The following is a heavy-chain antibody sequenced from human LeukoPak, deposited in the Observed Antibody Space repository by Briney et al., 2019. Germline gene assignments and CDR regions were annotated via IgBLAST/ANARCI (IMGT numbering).Heavy chain of an antibody. CDR1: GFTFSSNY. Sequence: PGGSLRLSCAASGFTFSSNYMSWVRQAPGKGLEWVSVIYSGGSTYYSDSVTGRFTISRDNSKNTLYLQMNSLRAEDTAVYYCARVGDIVVVPADTWGKGTTVTVSS. CDR2: IYSGGST. D-gene: IGHD2-2*01. V-gene: IGHV3-66*02. J-gene: IGHJ6*04. CDR3: ARVGDIVVVPADT.